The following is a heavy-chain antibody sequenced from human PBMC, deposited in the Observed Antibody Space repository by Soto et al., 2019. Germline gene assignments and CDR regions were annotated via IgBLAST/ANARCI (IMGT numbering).Heavy chain of an antibody. V-gene: IGHV4-34*01. J-gene: IGHJ4*02. CDR1: GGSFSGYY. CDR2: INHSGST. D-gene: IGHD2-21*02. Sequence: QVQLQQWGAGLLKPSETLSLTCAVYGGSFSGYYWSWIRQPPGKGLEWIGEINHSGSTNYNPSLKSRVTISVDTSKNQFSLKLSSVTAADTAVYYCARTLVGGDQNDYWGQGTLVTVSS. CDR3: ARTLVGGDQNDY.